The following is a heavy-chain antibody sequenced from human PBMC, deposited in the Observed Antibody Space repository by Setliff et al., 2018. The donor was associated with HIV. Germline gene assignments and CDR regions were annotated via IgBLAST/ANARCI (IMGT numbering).Heavy chain of an antibody. Sequence: SETLSLTCTVSGGSISSSSYYWGWIRQPPGKGLEWIGGIYYSGTSYSNPSLRSRVTISVDTSKNQFSLKLSSVTAADTAVYYCATGQMATRYWGQGTLVTVSS. CDR3: ATGQMATRY. CDR2: IYYSGTS. V-gene: IGHV4-39*07. J-gene: IGHJ4*02. D-gene: IGHD5-12*01. CDR1: GGSISSSSYY.